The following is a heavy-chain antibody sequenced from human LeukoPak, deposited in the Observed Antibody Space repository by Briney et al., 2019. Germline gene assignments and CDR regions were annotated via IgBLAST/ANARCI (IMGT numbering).Heavy chain of an antibody. CDR2: IYYSGST. Sequence: SETLSLTCTVSGGSISNYYWSWIRQPPGKGLEWIGYIYYSGSTNYNPSLKSRVTISVDTSKNQFSLKLSSVTAADTAVYYCARGSGSGYWGQGTLVTVSS. V-gene: IGHV4-59*01. CDR1: GGSISNYY. J-gene: IGHJ4*02. CDR3: ARGSGSGY. D-gene: IGHD3-10*01.